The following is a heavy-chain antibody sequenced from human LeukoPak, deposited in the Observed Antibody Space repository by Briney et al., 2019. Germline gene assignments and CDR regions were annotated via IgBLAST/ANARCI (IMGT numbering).Heavy chain of an antibody. V-gene: IGHV3-13*01. J-gene: IGHJ6*02. CDR1: GFTFSSYD. CDR3: ARGNPVWEAEAGTTYYYGMDV. Sequence: HSGGSLRLSCAASGFTFSSYDMHWVRQATGKGLEWVSAIGTAGDTYYPGSVKGRFTISRENAKNSLYLQMNSLRAGDTAVYYCARGNPVWEAEAGTTYYYGMDVWGQGTMVTVSS. CDR2: IGTAGDT. D-gene: IGHD6-19*01.